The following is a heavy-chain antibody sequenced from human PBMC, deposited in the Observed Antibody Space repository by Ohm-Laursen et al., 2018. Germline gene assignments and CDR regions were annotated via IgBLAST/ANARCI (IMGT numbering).Heavy chain of an antibody. CDR1: GFTFSSSW. V-gene: IGHV3-7*01. CDR3: ARDPVRGLTDY. Sequence: SLRLSCTASGFTFSSSWMTWVRQAPGKGLEWVANIKEDGGAKYYVDSVNGRFTISRDNAKNSLYLQMNSLRAEDTAVYHCARDPVRGLTDYWGQGTLVTVSS. CDR2: IKEDGGAK. J-gene: IGHJ4*02. D-gene: IGHD3-16*01.